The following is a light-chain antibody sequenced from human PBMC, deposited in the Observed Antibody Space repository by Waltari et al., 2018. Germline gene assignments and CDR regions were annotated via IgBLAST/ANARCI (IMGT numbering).Light chain of an antibody. Sequence: DIQMTQSPSSLSASVGDRVTITCRASQGISNYLAWYQQKPGKVPQLLIYDASTLRSGVPSRFSGGGSGTDFTLTISSLRPEDVATYYCQKYTSAPATFGQGTKLEIK. CDR1: QGISNY. V-gene: IGKV1-27*01. CDR3: QKYTSAPAT. CDR2: DAS. J-gene: IGKJ2*01.